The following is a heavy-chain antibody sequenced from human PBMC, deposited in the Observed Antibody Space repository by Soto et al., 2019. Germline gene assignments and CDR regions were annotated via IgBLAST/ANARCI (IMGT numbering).Heavy chain of an antibody. CDR2: IYYSGST. Sequence: QVQLQESGPGLVKPSETLSLTCTVSGGSVSSYYWSWVRQPPGKGLEWIGYIYYSGSTNYNPSLKSRVTISAHTSKNLFSLRLTSVTAAYTAVEYCARHETLHGACDYWGQGTLVTVSS. J-gene: IGHJ4*02. D-gene: IGHD4-17*01. V-gene: IGHV4-59*08. CDR1: GGSVSSYY. CDR3: ARHETLHGACDY.